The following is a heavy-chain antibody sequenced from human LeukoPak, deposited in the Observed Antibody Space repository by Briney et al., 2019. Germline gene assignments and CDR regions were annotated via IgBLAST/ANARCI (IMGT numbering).Heavy chain of an antibody. CDR1: GYTFTSYD. CDR3: ARDAYSSAHQGGFDY. D-gene: IGHD6-19*01. V-gene: IGHV1-46*01. CDR2: FFPSDGST. J-gene: IGHJ4*02. Sequence: ASVKVSCKASGYTFTSYDINWVRQAPGQGLEWMGTFFPSDGSTSYAQKFQGRVTMTRDMSTSTVYMELSSLRSEDTAVYYCARDAYSSAHQGGFDYWGQGTLVTVSS.